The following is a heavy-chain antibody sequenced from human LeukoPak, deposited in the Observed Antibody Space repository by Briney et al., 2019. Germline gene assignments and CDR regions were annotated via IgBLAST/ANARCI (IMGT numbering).Heavy chain of an antibody. V-gene: IGHV4-39*01. CDR2: IYYSGST. Sequence: SQTLSLTCTVSGGSISSGGYYWGWIRQPPGKGLEWIGSIYYSGSTYYNPSLKSRVTISVDTSKNQFSLKLSSVTAADTAVYYCARHWSSGWPKLYYYYYMDVWGKGTTVTVSS. CDR3: ARHWSSGWPKLYYYYYMDV. J-gene: IGHJ6*03. D-gene: IGHD6-19*01. CDR1: GGSISSGGYY.